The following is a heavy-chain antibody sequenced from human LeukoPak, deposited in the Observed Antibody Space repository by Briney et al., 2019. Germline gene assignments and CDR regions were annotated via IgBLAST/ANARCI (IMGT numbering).Heavy chain of an antibody. J-gene: IGHJ3*02. CDR1: GYTFSSYD. D-gene: IGHD5-12*01. CDR3: ARERGYSGYDWSGAFDI. Sequence: ASVKVSCKASGYTFSSYDINWVRQATGQGLEWMGWINPNSGGTNYAQKFQGWVTMTRDTSISTAYMELSRLRSDDTAVYYCARERGYSGYDWSGAFDIWGQGTMVTASS. V-gene: IGHV1-2*04. CDR2: INPNSGGT.